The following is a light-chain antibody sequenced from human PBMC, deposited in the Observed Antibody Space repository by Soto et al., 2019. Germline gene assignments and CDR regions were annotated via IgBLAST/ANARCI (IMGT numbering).Light chain of an antibody. V-gene: IGKV3-11*01. CDR1: QSVSSH. J-gene: IGKJ4*01. CDR2: GAS. Sequence: EIVLTQSPASLSLSPGERATLSCRASQSVSSHLAWFQQRPGQAPRLLMYGASNRPTGIPARFGGSGSGTNFTLTSSSLEPEDFAVYYCQQRSNWPPVLTFGGGTKVEIK. CDR3: QQRSNWPPVLT.